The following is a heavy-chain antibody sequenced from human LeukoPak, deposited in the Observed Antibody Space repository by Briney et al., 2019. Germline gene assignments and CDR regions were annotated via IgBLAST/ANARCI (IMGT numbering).Heavy chain of an antibody. Sequence: ASVKVSCKASGYSFTAYYMHWVRQAPGQGPEWMGRINPNSGGTNYAQKFQGRVTMTRDTSISTAYMELSRLRSDDTAVYDCATSILYNWGFVYWGQGALVTVSS. D-gene: IGHD1-20*01. CDR2: INPNSGGT. CDR1: GYSFTAYY. CDR3: ATSILYNWGFVY. J-gene: IGHJ4*02. V-gene: IGHV1-2*06.